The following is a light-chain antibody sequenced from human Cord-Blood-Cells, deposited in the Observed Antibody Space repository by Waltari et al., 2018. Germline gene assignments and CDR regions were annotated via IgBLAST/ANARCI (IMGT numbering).Light chain of an antibody. Sequence: IVMTQPPATLSVSPGERDTLSFRASQSVSSNLAWYQKKPGQAPRLLIYGASTRATGIPARFSGSGSGTEFTLTISSLQSEDFAVYYCQQYNNWPYSFGQGTKLEIK. CDR2: GAS. CDR1: QSVSSN. CDR3: QQYNNWPYS. V-gene: IGKV3-15*01. J-gene: IGKJ2*03.